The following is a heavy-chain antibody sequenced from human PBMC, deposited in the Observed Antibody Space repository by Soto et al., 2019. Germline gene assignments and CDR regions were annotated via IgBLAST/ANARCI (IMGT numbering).Heavy chain of an antibody. CDR1: GGTFSSYA. CDR2: IIPIFGTA. V-gene: IGHV1-69*01. Sequence: QVQLVQSGAEVKKPGSSVKVSCKASGGTFSSYAISWVRQAPGQGLEWMGGIIPIFGTANYAQKFQGRVTKTAGESTNTAYKELSSVRSEDKGVEYCANITETTYSIAARQLGPNGYYYCYGMDVWGQGTTVTVFS. CDR3: ANITETTYSIAARQLGPNGYYYCYGMDV. J-gene: IGHJ6*02. D-gene: IGHD6-6*01.